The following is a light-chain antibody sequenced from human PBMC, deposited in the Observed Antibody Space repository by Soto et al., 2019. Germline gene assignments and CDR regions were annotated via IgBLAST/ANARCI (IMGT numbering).Light chain of an antibody. CDR1: QSVSSY. CDR2: GAS. CDR3: QHYNNWPPYT. Sequence: EIVMTQSPATLSLSPGERATLSCRASQSVSSYLAWYQQKPGQAPRLLIYGASTRATGIPARFSGSGSGTEFTLTISRLQSEDFVVYYHQHYNNWPPYTFGQGTKLEIK. J-gene: IGKJ2*01. V-gene: IGKV3-15*01.